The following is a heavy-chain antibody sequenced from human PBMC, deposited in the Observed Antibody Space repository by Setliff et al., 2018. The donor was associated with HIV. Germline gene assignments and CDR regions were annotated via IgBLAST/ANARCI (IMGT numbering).Heavy chain of an antibody. D-gene: IGHD4-17*01. CDR2: IYHSGST. J-gene: IGHJ4*02. CDR3: ARVRQVSDYGDYDYYFDY. Sequence: TLSLTCAVSAYSISSGYYWGWIRQPPGKGLEWIGSIYHSGSTYYNPSLMSRVTISVDTSKNQFSLKLRSVTAADTAVYYCARVRQVSDYGDYDYYFDYWGQGALVTVSS. CDR1: AYSISSGYY. V-gene: IGHV4-38-2*01.